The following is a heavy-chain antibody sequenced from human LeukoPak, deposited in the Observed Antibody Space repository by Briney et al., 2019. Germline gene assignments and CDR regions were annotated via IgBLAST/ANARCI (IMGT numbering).Heavy chain of an antibody. Sequence: ASVKVSCKASGYXFTGHYLHWVRQAPGQGLEWMGWVNPNSGVTSYAQKFQGRVAMTRDTSIDTAYMELSMLRSDDTAVYYCARGRVGAHQLIAYWGQGTLVTVSS. D-gene: IGHD1-26*01. J-gene: IGHJ4*02. CDR2: VNPNSGVT. CDR1: GYXFTGHY. V-gene: IGHV1-2*02. CDR3: ARGRVGAHQLIAY.